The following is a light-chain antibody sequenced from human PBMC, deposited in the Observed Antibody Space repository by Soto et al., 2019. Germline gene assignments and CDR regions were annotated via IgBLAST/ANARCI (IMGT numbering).Light chain of an antibody. J-gene: IGLJ1*01. CDR3: CSYTATTTYV. CDR1: GNDVGGYTF. CDR2: DVN. Sequence: LTQPASVSGSPGQSISISCTGTGNDVGGYTFVSWYQQHPDKVPKLVIFDVNRRPSGVSDRFSGSKSVNAASLTISGLQAEDEADYYCCSYTATTTYVFGTGTKVTVL. V-gene: IGLV2-14*03.